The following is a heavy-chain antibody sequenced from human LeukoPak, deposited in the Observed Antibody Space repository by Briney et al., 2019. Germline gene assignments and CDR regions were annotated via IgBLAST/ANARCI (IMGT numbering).Heavy chain of an antibody. J-gene: IGHJ4*02. Sequence: SETLSLTCAVYGGSFSGYYWSWIRQPPGKGLEWIGEINHSGSTNYNPSLKSRVTISVDTSKNQFSLKLSSVTAADTAVYYCAGVGVGATRFDYWGQGTLVTVSS. CDR3: AGVGVGATRFDY. D-gene: IGHD1-26*01. CDR2: INHSGST. CDR1: GGSFSGYY. V-gene: IGHV4-34*01.